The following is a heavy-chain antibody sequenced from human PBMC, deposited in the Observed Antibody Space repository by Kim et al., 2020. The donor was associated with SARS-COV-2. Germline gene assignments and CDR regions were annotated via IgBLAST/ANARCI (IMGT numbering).Heavy chain of an antibody. V-gene: IGHV3-23*01. J-gene: IGHJ4*02. Sequence: TYHADSVKGRFTISRDNAKNTLYLQMNSLRAEDTALYYCAKDPGKMTAVDYWGQGTLVTVSS. D-gene: IGHD4-4*01. CDR3: AKDPGKMTAVDY. CDR2: T.